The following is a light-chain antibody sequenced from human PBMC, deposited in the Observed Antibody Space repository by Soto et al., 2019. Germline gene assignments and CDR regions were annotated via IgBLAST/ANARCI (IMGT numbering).Light chain of an antibody. V-gene: IGKV1-39*01. J-gene: IGKJ2*01. CDR2: SAS. Sequence: DIQMTQSPSSLSSSVGERVTITCRASQSISRYFNWYRLNPGKAPELLIYSASILQRGVPSRFSGSGSGTDFTLTISSPQPEDFATYYCLQTYTIPYTFGQGTELEI. CDR1: QSISRY. CDR3: LQTYTIPYT.